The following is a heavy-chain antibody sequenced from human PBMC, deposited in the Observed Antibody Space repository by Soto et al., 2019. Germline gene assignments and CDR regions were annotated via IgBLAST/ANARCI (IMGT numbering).Heavy chain of an antibody. J-gene: IGHJ6*02. V-gene: IGHV3-30-3*01. CDR2: ISYDGSNK. D-gene: IGHD3-10*01. CDR3: ARDAGSGSLLYGMEV. CDR1: GFTFSSYA. Sequence: PGGSLRLSCAASGFTFSSYAMHCVRQAPGKGLEWVAVISYDGSNKYYADSVKGRFTISRDNSKNTLYLQMNSLRAEDTAVYYCARDAGSGSLLYGMEVWGQGTTVTVSS.